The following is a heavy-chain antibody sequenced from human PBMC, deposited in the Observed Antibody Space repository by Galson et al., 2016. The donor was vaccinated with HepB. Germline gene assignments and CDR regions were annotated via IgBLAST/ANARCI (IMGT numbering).Heavy chain of an antibody. Sequence: LLRLSCAASGFTFSNYDMSWVRQAPGRGLEWGSCISGSGASTTYADSVKGRFTISRDNSKNALHLQMNSLRDEDTAMYFCARHFSGSYLGQGTLVTVSS. CDR2: ISGSGAST. J-gene: IGHJ4*02. D-gene: IGHD3-22*01. V-gene: IGHV3-23*01. CDR1: GFTFSNYD. CDR3: ARHFSGSY.